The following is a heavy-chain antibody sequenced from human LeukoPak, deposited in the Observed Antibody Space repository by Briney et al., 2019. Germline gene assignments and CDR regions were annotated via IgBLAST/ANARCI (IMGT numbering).Heavy chain of an antibody. V-gene: IGHV4-39*01. D-gene: IGHD3-3*01. CDR2: IYYSGST. CDR1: GGSISSSSYS. Sequence: SETLSLTCTVSGGSISSSSYSWGWIRQPPGKGLEWIESIYYSGSTYYNPFLKSRVTISVDTSKNQFSLKLSSVTAADTAVYYCARLPTYYDPYYYYGMDVWGQGTTVTVSS. CDR3: ARLPTYYDPYYYYGMDV. J-gene: IGHJ6*02.